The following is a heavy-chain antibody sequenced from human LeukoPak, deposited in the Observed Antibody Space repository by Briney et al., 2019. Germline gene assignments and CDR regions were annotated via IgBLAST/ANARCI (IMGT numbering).Heavy chain of an antibody. Sequence: ASVKVSCKIYGYTLTELSMHWVRQAPGKGLEWMGTFDPEDVETIYAQKFQGRVTMTEDTSTDAYMELNNLGSDDTAVYYCAPGLDSSGPGVVDYWGQGTLVTVSS. D-gene: IGHD3-22*01. V-gene: IGHV1-24*01. CDR3: APGLDSSGPGVVDY. J-gene: IGHJ4*02. CDR1: GYTLTELS. CDR2: FDPEDVET.